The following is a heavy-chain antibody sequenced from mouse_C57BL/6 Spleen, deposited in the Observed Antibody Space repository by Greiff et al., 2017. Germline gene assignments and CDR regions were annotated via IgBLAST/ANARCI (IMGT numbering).Heavy chain of an antibody. Sequence: EVQLQQSGPELVKPGASVKISCKASGYTFTDYYMNWVKQSHGKSLEWIGDINPNNGGTSYNQKFKGKATLTVDKSSSTAYMGLRSLTSEDSAVYYCSANYGSSYGYAMDYWGQGTSVTVSS. J-gene: IGHJ4*01. D-gene: IGHD1-1*01. CDR2: INPNNGGT. V-gene: IGHV1-26*01. CDR3: SANYGSSYGYAMDY. CDR1: GYTFTDYY.